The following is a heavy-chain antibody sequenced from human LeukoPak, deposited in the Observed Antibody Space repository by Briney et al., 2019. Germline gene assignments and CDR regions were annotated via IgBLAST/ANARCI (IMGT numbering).Heavy chain of an antibody. D-gene: IGHD1-1*01. Sequence: GGSLRLSCAASGFSFSSYAMSWVRQAPGKGLEWVSNITASGGSTYYADSVKGRFTISRDNSKNTLYLQINSLRAEDTALYYCAKLVLFSGTTGDLNYWGQGTLVTVSS. CDR3: AKLVLFSGTTGDLNY. CDR1: GFSFSSYA. J-gene: IGHJ4*02. V-gene: IGHV3-23*01. CDR2: ITASGGST.